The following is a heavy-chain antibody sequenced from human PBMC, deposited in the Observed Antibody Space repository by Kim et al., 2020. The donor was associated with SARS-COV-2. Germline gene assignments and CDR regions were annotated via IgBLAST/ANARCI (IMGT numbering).Heavy chain of an antibody. CDR2: IWYDGSNK. J-gene: IGHJ6*02. Sequence: GGSLRLSCAASGFTFSSYGMHWVRQAPGKGLEWVAVIWYDGSNKYYADSVKGRFTISRDNSKNTLYLQMNSLRAEDTAVYYCAKDVTILTGYYSRVGYYGMDVWGQGTTVTVSS. D-gene: IGHD3-9*01. CDR1: GFTFSSYG. CDR3: AKDVTILTGYYSRVGYYGMDV. V-gene: IGHV3-33*06.